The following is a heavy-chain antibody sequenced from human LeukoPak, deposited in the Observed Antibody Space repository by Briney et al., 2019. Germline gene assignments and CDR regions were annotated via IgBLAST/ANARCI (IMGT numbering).Heavy chain of an antibody. D-gene: IGHD3-3*01. V-gene: IGHV3-7*01. CDR2: INEDETER. CDR1: GFTFRNYW. CDR3: ARARTATYNVFADF. Sequence: PGGSLRLSCVVSGFTFRNYWMSWLRQTPGKGLEWVANINEDETERYYVASVEGRFTVSRDNGKNSLYLQMNGLRAEDSAVYYCARARTATYNVFADFWGQGTLVTVSS. J-gene: IGHJ4*02.